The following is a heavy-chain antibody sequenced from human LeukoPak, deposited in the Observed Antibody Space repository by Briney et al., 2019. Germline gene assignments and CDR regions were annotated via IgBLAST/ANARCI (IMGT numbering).Heavy chain of an antibody. CDR3: AKVPYSSQPFYYFDY. Sequence: PGGSLRLSCAASGFIFSTYAMTWVRQAPGKGLEWVSGISNSGGRTHYADSVEGRFTVSRDNSKNTLYLQMDSLRAADTAVYYCAKVPYSSQPFYYFDYWGQGSLVTVSS. J-gene: IGHJ4*02. D-gene: IGHD2-21*01. V-gene: IGHV3-23*01. CDR1: GFIFSTYA. CDR2: ISNSGGRT.